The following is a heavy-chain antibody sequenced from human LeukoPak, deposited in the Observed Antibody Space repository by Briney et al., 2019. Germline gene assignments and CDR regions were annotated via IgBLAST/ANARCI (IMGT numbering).Heavy chain of an antibody. Sequence: GGSLRLSCAASGFTFSRYWMSWMRQAPGKGLEWVANIKYDGNEEYYVDSLKGRFTISRDNAKSSLYLQLNSLRVEDAAVYYCKSGGAAPGSFDYWGQGTLVTVSP. CDR1: GFTFSRYW. V-gene: IGHV3-7*01. CDR2: IKYDGNEE. CDR3: KSGGAAPGSFDY. D-gene: IGHD1-1*01. J-gene: IGHJ4*02.